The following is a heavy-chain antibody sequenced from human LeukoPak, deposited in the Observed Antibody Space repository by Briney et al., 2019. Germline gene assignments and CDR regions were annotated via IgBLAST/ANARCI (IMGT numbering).Heavy chain of an antibody. CDR2: ISYDGSNK. D-gene: IGHD1-26*01. J-gene: IGHJ4*02. Sequence: PGGSLRLSCAASGFTFSSYAMHWVRQAPGKGLEWVAVISYDGSNKYYADSVKGRFTISRDNSKNTLYLQMTGMRAEDTAVHCCAREGGGGSYYTYFDYWGQGTLVTVSS. CDR1: GFTFSSYA. CDR3: AREGGGGSYYTYFDY. V-gene: IGHV3-30-3*01.